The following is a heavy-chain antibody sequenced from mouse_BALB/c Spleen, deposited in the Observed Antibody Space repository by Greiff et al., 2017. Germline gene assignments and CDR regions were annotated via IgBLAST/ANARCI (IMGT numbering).Heavy chain of an antibody. CDR2: ISSGGSYT. D-gene: IGHD1-1*01. Sequence: EVKVVESGGGLVKPGGSLKLSCAASGFTFSSYAMSWVRQSPEKRLEWVAEISSGGSYTYYPDTVTGRFTISRDNAKNTLYLEMSSLRSEDTAMYYCAPRPTVVAHYYAMDYWGQGTSVTVSS. V-gene: IGHV5-9-4*01. CDR3: APRPTVVAHYYAMDY. CDR1: GFTFSSYA. J-gene: IGHJ4*01.